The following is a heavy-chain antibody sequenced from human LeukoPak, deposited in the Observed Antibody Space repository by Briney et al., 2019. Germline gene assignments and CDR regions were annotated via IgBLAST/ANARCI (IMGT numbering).Heavy chain of an antibody. D-gene: IGHD3-10*01. J-gene: IGHJ6*02. CDR2: INPSGGST. V-gene: IGHV1-46*04. Sequence: GASVKVSCKASGYIFTSHFMHWVRQAPGRGLEWMGIINPSGGSTDYAQKLQDRVTMTRDTSTSTVYMELISLRSEDTAVYYCAIGSSLWFGELFGMDVWGQGTTVTVSS. CDR3: AIGSSLWFGELFGMDV. CDR1: GYIFTSHF.